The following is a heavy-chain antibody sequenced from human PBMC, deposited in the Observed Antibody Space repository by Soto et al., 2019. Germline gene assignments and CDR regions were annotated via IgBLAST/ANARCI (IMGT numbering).Heavy chain of an antibody. CDR3: ARAIAGPPYYYYMDV. CDR1: GGSFSGYY. V-gene: IGHV4-34*01. Sequence: PSETLSLTCAVYGGSFSGYYWSRIRQTPGKGLEWIGEINHSGSTNYNPSLKSRVTISVDTSKNQFSLKLSSVTAADTAVYYCARAIAGPPYYYYMDVWGKGTTVTVSS. J-gene: IGHJ6*03. D-gene: IGHD6-13*01. CDR2: INHSGST.